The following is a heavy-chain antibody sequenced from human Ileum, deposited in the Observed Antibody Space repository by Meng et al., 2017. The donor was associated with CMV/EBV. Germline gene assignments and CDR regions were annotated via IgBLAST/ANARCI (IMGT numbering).Heavy chain of an antibody. Sequence: GESLKISCAGSGFTFSSYWMHWVRQAPGKGPVWVSRVSLGGNMTDYAESVRGRFTISRDNARNTLYLQMNSLRAEDTAVYYCARERFWSGYSFDNWGHGTLVTGSS. D-gene: IGHD3-3*01. CDR2: VSLGGNMT. V-gene: IGHV3-74*01. J-gene: IGHJ4*01. CDR1: GFTFSSYW. CDR3: ARERFWSGYSFDN.